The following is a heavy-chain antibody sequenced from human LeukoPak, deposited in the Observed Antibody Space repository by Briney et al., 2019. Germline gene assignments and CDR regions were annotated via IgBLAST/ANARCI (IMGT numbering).Heavy chain of an antibody. V-gene: IGHV4-34*01. D-gene: IGHD6-19*01. J-gene: IGHJ4*02. CDR1: GGSFSGYY. Sequence: SETLSLTCAVYGGSFSGYYWSWIRQPPGKGLEWIGETNHSGSTNYNPSLKSRVTISVDTSKNQFSLKLSSVTAADTAVYYCASTAVAGTSDYWGQGTLVTVSS. CDR3: ASTAVAGTSDY. CDR2: TNHSGST.